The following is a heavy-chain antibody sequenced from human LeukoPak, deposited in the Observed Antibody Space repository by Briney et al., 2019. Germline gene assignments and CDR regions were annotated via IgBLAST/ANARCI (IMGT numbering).Heavy chain of an antibody. J-gene: IGHJ4*02. CDR3: ARAVADSGYVPSDY. Sequence: GSLRLSCAAPGFTFSNYAMSWVRQAPGKGLEWVSGITGSGGSTNYADSVKGRFTISRDNSKNTLYLQMNSLRAEDTAVYYCARAVADSGYVPSDYWGQGTLVTVSS. CDR2: ITGSGGST. V-gene: IGHV3-23*01. D-gene: IGHD5-12*01. CDR1: GFTFSNYA.